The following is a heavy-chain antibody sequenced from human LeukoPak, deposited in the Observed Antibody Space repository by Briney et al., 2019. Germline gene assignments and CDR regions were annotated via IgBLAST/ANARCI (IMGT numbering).Heavy chain of an antibody. CDR2: IYYSGST. V-gene: IGHV4-30-4*08. Sequence: SETLSLTCTVSGGSISSGDYYWSWIRQPPGKGLEWIGYIYYSGSTYYNPSLKSRVTISVDTSKNQFPLKLSSVTAADTAVYYCARGKDFWSGYLSFSLDYWGQGTLVTVSS. J-gene: IGHJ4*02. CDR1: GGSISSGDYY. D-gene: IGHD3-3*01. CDR3: ARGKDFWSGYLSFSLDY.